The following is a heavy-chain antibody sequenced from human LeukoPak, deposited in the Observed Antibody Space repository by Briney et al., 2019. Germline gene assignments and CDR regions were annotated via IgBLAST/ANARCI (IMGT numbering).Heavy chain of an antibody. CDR2: INPRGGST. D-gene: IGHD2-21*02. J-gene: IGHJ3*02. Sequence: ASVKVSCKASGYTFTSSYMHWVRQAPGQGLEWMGIINPRGGSTNYAQKFQGRVTLTRDMSTSTVYMELSSLRSEDTAVYYCARSAPSFYGGDCYSCAFDIWGQGTMVTVPS. CDR3: ARSAPSFYGGDCYSCAFDI. CDR1: GYTFTSSY. V-gene: IGHV1-46*01.